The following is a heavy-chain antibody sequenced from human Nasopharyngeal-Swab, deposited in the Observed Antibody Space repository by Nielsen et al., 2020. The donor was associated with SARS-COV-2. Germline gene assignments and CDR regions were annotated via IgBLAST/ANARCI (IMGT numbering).Heavy chain of an antibody. J-gene: IGHJ6*02. Sequence: GESLKISCAASGFTVSSYGMHWVRQAPGKGLEWVAVISYDGGNKYYADSVKGRFTISRDNSKNTLYLQMNSLRAEDTAVYYCARAYYDGNGMDVWGQGTTVTVSS. D-gene: IGHD3-22*01. CDR2: ISYDGGNK. V-gene: IGHV3-30*03. CDR1: GFTVSSYG. CDR3: ARAYYDGNGMDV.